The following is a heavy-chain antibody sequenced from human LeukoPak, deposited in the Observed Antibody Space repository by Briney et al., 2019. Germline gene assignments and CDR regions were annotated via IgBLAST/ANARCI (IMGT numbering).Heavy chain of an antibody. Sequence: ASVKVSCKASGYTFTSYGISWVRQAPGQGLEWMGWISAYNGNTNYAQKLQGRVTMTTDTSTSTAYMELRSLRSDDTAVYYCARGYKATIFGVDLQNGFDPWGQGTLVTVSS. CDR1: GYTFTSYG. CDR2: ISAYNGNT. J-gene: IGHJ5*02. V-gene: IGHV1-18*01. D-gene: IGHD3-3*01. CDR3: ARGYKATIFGVDLQNGFDP.